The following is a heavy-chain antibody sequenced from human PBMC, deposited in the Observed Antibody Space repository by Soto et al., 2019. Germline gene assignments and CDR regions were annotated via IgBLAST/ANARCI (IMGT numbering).Heavy chain of an antibody. D-gene: IGHD6-13*01. CDR1: GFTFSDHY. J-gene: IGHJ4*02. CDR3: VRVFGSTSYSSYSDY. Sequence: PGGSLRLSCAASGFTFSDHYMDWVRQAPGKGLEWVGRTRNKANSYTTEYAASVKGRFTISRDDSRNSLYLQMNNLETEDTALYYCVRVFGSTSYSSYSDYWGQGTLVTVSS. CDR2: TRNKANSYTT. V-gene: IGHV3-72*01.